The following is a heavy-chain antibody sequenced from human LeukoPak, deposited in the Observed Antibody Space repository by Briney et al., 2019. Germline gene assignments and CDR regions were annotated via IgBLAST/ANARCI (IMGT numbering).Heavy chain of an antibody. D-gene: IGHD2-2*01. J-gene: IGHJ4*02. V-gene: IGHV3-74*01. CDR2: INSDGSGT. Sequence: GGSLRLSCAASGLTFNRYWMHWVRQAPGKGLVWVSRINSDGSGTSYADSVKGRFTISRDNAKNTLYLQMNSLRGEDTAVYYCARDSSKWYYDYWGQGTLVTVSS. CDR1: GLTFNRYW. CDR3: ARDSSKWYYDY.